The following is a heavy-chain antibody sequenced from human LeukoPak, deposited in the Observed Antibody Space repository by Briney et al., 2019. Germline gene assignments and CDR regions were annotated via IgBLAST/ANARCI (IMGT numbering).Heavy chain of an antibody. CDR1: GGSISIYY. D-gene: IGHD3-10*01. CDR2: IYYSGST. Sequence: PSETLSLTCTVSGGSISIYYWSWIRQPPGKGLEWIGYIYYSGSTSYNPSLKSRVTISVDTSSNQFSLKLNSVTTADPAVYYCARRAYGSGSFNRYHFDYWGQGTLVAVSS. CDR3: ARRAYGSGSFNRYHFDY. J-gene: IGHJ4*02. V-gene: IGHV4-59*08.